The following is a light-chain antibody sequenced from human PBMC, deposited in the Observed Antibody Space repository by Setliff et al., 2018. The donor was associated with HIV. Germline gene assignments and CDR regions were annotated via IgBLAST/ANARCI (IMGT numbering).Light chain of an antibody. CDR1: SSDIGGYYY. Sequence: QSALAQPASVSGSPGQSITISCSGTSSDIGGYYYVSWYQQYPGRAPKLILYEVSNRPSGISNRFSGSKSGNAASLTISGLQAEDDADYYCCSYTSGSTLVFGGGTKATVL. J-gene: IGLJ2*01. CDR3: CSYTSGSTLV. V-gene: IGLV2-14*03. CDR2: EVS.